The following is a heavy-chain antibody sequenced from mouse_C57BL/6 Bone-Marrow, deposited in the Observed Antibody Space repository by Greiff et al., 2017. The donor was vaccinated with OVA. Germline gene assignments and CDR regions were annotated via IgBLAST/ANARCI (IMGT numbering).Heavy chain of an antibody. CDR2: IDPENGDT. D-gene: IGHD1-1*01. J-gene: IGHJ3*01. CDR1: GFNIKDDY. V-gene: IGHV14-4*01. Sequence: EVQLQQSGAELVRPGASVKLSCTASGFNIKDDYMHWVKQRPEQGLEWIGWIDPENGDTEYASKFKGKATITADTSSNTAYLQLSSLTSGGTAVDYCTTLLRTYWGQGTLVTVSA. CDR3: TTLLRTY.